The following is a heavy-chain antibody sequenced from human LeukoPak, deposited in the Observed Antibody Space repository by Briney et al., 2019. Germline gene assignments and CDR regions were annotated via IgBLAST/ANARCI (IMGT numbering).Heavy chain of an antibody. J-gene: IGHJ3*02. CDR3: ARPGIAAAGTPHDAFDI. CDR2: INHSGST. V-gene: IGHV4-34*01. D-gene: IGHD6-13*01. Sequence: SETLSLTCAVYGGSFSGYYWSWIRQPPGKGLEWIGEINHSGSTNYNPSLKSRVTISVDTSKNQFSLKLSSVTAADTAVYYCARPGIAAAGTPHDAFDIWGQGTMVTVSS. CDR1: GGSFSGYY.